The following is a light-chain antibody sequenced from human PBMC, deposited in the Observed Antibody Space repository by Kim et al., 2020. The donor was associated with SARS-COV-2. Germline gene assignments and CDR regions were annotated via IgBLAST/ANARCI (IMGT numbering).Light chain of an antibody. CDR1: RSDIGAVYA. Sequence: VSISCTRRRSDIGAVYAAPGDEQLPGTAPKHRIYGNSNRPSGVPDRYSGSKYGTSAYLAITGLQAEDEADYDCQSYHSSLSGSGVFGGGTQLTVL. CDR3: QSYHSSLSGSGV. J-gene: IGLJ3*02. CDR2: GNS. V-gene: IGLV1-40*01.